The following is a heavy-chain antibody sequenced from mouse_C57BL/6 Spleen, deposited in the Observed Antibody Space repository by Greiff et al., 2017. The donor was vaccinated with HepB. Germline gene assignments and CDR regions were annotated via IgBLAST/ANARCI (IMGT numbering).Heavy chain of an antibody. Sequence: EVQLVESVAELVRPGASVKLSCTASGFNIKNTYMHWVKQRPEQGLEWIGRIDPANGNTKYAPKFQGKATITADTSSNTAYLQLSSLTSEDTAIYYCAFITTVVAPYFDYWGQGTTLTVSS. D-gene: IGHD1-1*01. J-gene: IGHJ2*01. CDR2: IDPANGNT. V-gene: IGHV14-3*01. CDR3: AFITTVVAPYFDY. CDR1: GFNIKNTY.